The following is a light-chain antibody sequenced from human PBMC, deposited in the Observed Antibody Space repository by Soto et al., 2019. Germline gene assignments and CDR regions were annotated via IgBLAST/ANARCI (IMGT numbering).Light chain of an antibody. Sequence: EIVLTQSPGTLSLSPGDRASLSCRASQSVSSNYLAWYQQRPGQAPTLLIYDASNRATGIPDRFSGSGSGTDFTLTISSLEPEDFALYYCQQYGDSPRTFGQGTKVDIK. CDR2: DAS. V-gene: IGKV3-20*01. CDR1: QSVSSNY. J-gene: IGKJ1*01. CDR3: QQYGDSPRT.